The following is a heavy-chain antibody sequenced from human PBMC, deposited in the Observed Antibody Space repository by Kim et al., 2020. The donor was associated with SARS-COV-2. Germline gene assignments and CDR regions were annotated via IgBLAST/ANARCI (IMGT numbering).Heavy chain of an antibody. CDR3: ARELAPLYGDYGTTSPY. Sequence: ASVKVSCKASGGTFSSYAISWVRQAPGQGLEWMGGIIPIFGTANYAQKFQGRVTITADESTSTAYMELSSLRSEDTAVYYCARELAPLYGDYGTTSPYWGQGTLVTVSS. V-gene: IGHV1-69*13. J-gene: IGHJ4*02. D-gene: IGHD4-17*01. CDR2: IIPIFGTA. CDR1: GGTFSSYA.